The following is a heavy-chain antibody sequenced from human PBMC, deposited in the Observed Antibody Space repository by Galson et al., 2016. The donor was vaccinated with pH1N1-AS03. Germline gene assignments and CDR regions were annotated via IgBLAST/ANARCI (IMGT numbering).Heavy chain of an antibody. J-gene: IGHJ4*02. CDR2: ISTTSSSI. CDR1: GFPFSGYS. D-gene: IGHD6-19*01. Sequence: SLRLSCAASGFPFSGYSMNWVRQAPGKGLEWVSFISTTSSSIYYAASVKGRFTISRDNAKNSLFLQMNSLRDEDTAVYYCARDGPPQGISVAGSFDFWGQGTLVTVSS. CDR3: ARDGPPQGISVAGSFDF. V-gene: IGHV3-21*01.